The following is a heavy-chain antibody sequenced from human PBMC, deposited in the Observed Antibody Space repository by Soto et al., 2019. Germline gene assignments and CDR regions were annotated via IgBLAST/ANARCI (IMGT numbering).Heavy chain of an antibody. CDR1: GFTFSNYW. J-gene: IGHJ6*04. V-gene: IGHV3-7*04. Sequence: EEQLVESGGGLVQPGGSLRLSCAASGFTFSNYWMDWVRQAPGKGLEWVANIKEDGSEAKYVDSVKGRFTISRDNAKKSLFLQMNNLRAEDTAVYYYARASRTLPNLWGKGTTVTVSS. D-gene: IGHD2-2*01. CDR2: IKEDGSEA. CDR3: ARASRTLPNL.